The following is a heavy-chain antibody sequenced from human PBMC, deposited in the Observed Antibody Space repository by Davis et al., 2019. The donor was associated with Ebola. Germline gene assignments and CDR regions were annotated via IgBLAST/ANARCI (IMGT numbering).Heavy chain of an antibody. CDR1: GFSFSTSV. Sequence: PGGSLRLSCAASGFSFSTSVMNWVRQAPGSGLEWVADITHDGEWKYYADSGKGRFTISRDNAKNSLFLQMNNLRADDTAVYYCVTRSFRVAESLWGQGTTVTVSS. CDR2: ITHDGEWK. CDR3: VTRSFRVAESL. V-gene: IGHV3-21*06. D-gene: IGHD3-3*01. J-gene: IGHJ6*02.